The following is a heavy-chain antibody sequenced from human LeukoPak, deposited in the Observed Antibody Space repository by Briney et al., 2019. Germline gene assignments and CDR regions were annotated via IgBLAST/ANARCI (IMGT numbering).Heavy chain of an antibody. CDR2: IKSKTDGGTT. CDR1: GFTFSNAW. D-gene: IGHD3-22*01. J-gene: IGHJ4*02. Sequence: GGSLRLSCAASGFTFSNAWMSWVRQAPGRGLEWVGRIKSKTDGGTTDYAAPVRGRFTISRDDSKNTLYLQMNSLKTEDTAVYYCTTSVYYYDSSGYLAYYFDYWGQGTLVTVSS. CDR3: TTSVYYYDSSGYLAYYFDY. V-gene: IGHV3-15*01.